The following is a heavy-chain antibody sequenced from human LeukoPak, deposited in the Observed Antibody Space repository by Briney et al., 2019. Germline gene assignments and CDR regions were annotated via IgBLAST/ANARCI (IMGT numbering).Heavy chain of an antibody. CDR1: GGSFSGYY. CDR3: AGRAQFPYYYYYMDV. CDR2: INHSGST. J-gene: IGHJ6*03. D-gene: IGHD2-21*01. V-gene: IGHV4-34*01. Sequence: PSETLSLTCAVYGGSFSGYYWSWIRQPPGKGLEWIGEINHSGSTNYNPSLKSRVTISVDTSKNQFSLKLSSVTAADTAVYYCAGRAQFPYYYYYMDVWGKGTTVTISS.